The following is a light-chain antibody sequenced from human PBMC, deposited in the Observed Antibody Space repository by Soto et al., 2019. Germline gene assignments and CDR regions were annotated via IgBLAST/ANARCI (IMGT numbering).Light chain of an antibody. CDR3: QQTYNTPYT. CDR1: QRITTY. V-gene: IGKV1-39*01. Sequence: IHMTQSPSSLSASVGDRVTITCRASQRITTYLNWYQQKPGEAPKLLISTSGTLQRGVPSRFTGSGSGKDFTLTITGLQPADFATYFCQQTYNTPYTFGQGTKLEIK. J-gene: IGKJ2*01. CDR2: TSG.